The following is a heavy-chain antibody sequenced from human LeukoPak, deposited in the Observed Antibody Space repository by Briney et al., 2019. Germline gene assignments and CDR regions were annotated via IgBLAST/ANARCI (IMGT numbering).Heavy chain of an antibody. V-gene: IGHV3-30*02. CDR3: AKEDCSSTSCYGSDYYYYYYMDV. CDR1: GFTFSSYG. CDR2: IWYGGSNK. Sequence: GGSLRLSCAASGFTFSSYGMHWVRQAPGKGLEWVAVIWYGGSNKYYADSVKGRFTISRDNSKNTLYLQMNSLRAEDTAAYYCAKEDCSSTSCYGSDYYYYYYMDVWGKGTTVTVSS. J-gene: IGHJ6*03. D-gene: IGHD2-2*01.